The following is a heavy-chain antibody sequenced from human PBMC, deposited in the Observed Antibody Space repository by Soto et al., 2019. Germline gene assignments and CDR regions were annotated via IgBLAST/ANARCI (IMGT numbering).Heavy chain of an antibody. CDR2: IYPGDSDT. Sequence: GESLKISCKSSRYSFTTYWIGWVRQMPGKGLEWMGTIYPGDSDTRYSPSFQGQVTISADKSISTAYLQWSSLKASDTAMYYCARTASVGATEYFLYWGQGTLVTVSS. J-gene: IGHJ1*01. V-gene: IGHV5-51*01. CDR3: ARTASVGATEYFLY. CDR1: RYSFTTYW. D-gene: IGHD1-26*01.